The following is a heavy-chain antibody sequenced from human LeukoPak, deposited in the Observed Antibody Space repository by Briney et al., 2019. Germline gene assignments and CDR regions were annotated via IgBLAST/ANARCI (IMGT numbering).Heavy chain of an antibody. J-gene: IGHJ4*02. D-gene: IGHD4-17*01. V-gene: IGHV1-69*04. CDR1: GGTFSSYA. Sequence: SVKVSCKASGGTFSSYAISWVRQAPGQGLEWMGRIIPILGIANYAQKFQGRVTMTRNTSISTAYMELSSLRSEDTAVYYCARAPYGDYPNFDYWGQGTLVTVSS. CDR3: ARAPYGDYPNFDY. CDR2: IIPILGIA.